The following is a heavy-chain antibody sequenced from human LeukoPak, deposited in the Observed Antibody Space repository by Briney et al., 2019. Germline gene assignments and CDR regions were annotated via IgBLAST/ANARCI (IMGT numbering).Heavy chain of an antibody. CDR1: GLTFSSHP. CDR3: ARSSGWFGDAFDI. J-gene: IGHJ3*02. D-gene: IGHD6-19*01. V-gene: IGHV3-23*01. Sequence: GGSLTLSCAASGLTFSSHPMSWARQTPGKALEWVSAISGSGGSTYYADSVKGRLAISRDNSKNTLYLQMNSLRAEDTAVYYCARSSGWFGDAFDIWGQGTMVTISS. CDR2: ISGSGGST.